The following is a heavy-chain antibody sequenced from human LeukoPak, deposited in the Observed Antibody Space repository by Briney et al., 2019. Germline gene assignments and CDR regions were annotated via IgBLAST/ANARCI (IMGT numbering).Heavy chain of an antibody. CDR2: IIPIFGTA. CDR1: GGTFSSYA. CDR3: ARDHPDDTAMVRWFDP. Sequence: SVKVSCKASGGTFSSYAISWVRQAPGQRLEWMGGIIPIFGTANYAQKFQGRVTITADESTSTAYMELSSLRSEDTAVYYCARDHPDDTAMVRWFDPWGQGTLVTVSS. J-gene: IGHJ5*02. D-gene: IGHD5-18*01. V-gene: IGHV1-69*13.